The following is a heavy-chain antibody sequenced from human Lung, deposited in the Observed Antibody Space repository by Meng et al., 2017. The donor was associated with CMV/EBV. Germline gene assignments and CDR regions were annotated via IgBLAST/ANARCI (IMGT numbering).Heavy chain of an antibody. Sequence: GEVRESGPALVKPAATLCLTCAVSGDSITNQNWGAWVRQPPGKGLEWIGEIPHRGSSAYNPSLKSRVSMSIGKSKNQFSLKLTSVTAADTAVYHCLRRSGGSVWGQGTLVTVSS. CDR3: LRRSGGSV. D-gene: IGHD3-10*01. V-gene: IGHV4-4*02. J-gene: IGHJ1*01. CDR2: IPHRGSS. CDR1: GDSITNQNW.